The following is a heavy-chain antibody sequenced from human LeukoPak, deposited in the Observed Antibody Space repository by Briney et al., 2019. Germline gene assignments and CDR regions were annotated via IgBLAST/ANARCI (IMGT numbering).Heavy chain of an antibody. CDR1: GGSISSYY. D-gene: IGHD3-10*01. V-gene: IGHV4-59*01. CDR3: AREYEYGYFDS. CDR2: VYYIENT. Sequence: SETLSLTCTVSGGSISSYYWNWIRQPPGKGLEWIGYVYYIENTKYNPSLKSRVTISADTSKNQFSLKLSSVTAADTAVHYCAREYEYGYFDSWGQGTLVTVSS. J-gene: IGHJ4*02.